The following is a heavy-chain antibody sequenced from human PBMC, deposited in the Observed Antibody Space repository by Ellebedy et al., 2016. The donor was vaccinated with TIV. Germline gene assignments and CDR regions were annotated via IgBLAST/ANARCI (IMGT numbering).Heavy chain of an antibody. CDR3: ARGGAVAGTGPLDY. J-gene: IGHJ4*02. D-gene: IGHD6-19*01. V-gene: IGHV4-59*12. Sequence: SETLSLXXTVSGGSISSYYWSWIRQPPGKGLEWIGYIYYSGSTNYNPSLKSRVTISVDTSKNQFSLKLSSVTAADTAVYYCARGGAVAGTGPLDYWGQGTLVTVSS. CDR2: IYYSGST. CDR1: GGSISSYY.